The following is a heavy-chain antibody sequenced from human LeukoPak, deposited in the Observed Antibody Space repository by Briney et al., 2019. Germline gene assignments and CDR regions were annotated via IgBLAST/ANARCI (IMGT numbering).Heavy chain of an antibody. CDR1: GFTFSSYS. Sequence: GGSLRLSCAASGFTFSSYSMNWVRQAPGKGLEWVGRIKSKTDGGTTDYAAPVKGRFTISRDDSKNTLYLQMNSLKTEDTAVYYCTTDGGVATDFDYWGQGTLVTVSS. CDR3: TTDGGVATDFDY. J-gene: IGHJ4*02. D-gene: IGHD5-12*01. CDR2: IKSKTDGGTT. V-gene: IGHV3-15*01.